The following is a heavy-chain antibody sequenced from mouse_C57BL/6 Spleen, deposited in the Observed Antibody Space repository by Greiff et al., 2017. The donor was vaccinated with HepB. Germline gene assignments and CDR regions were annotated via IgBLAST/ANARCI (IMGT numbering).Heavy chain of an antibody. Sequence: EVKLQESGPGLVKPSQSLSLTCSVTGYSITSGYYWNWIRQFPGNKLEWMGYISYDGSNNYNPSLKNRISITRDTSKNQFFLKLNSVTTEDTATYDCAREGDGDYPDYWGQGTTLTVAS. J-gene: IGHJ2*01. CDR1: GYSITSGYY. CDR2: ISYDGSN. CDR3: AREGDGDYPDY. D-gene: IGHD2-13*01. V-gene: IGHV3-6*01.